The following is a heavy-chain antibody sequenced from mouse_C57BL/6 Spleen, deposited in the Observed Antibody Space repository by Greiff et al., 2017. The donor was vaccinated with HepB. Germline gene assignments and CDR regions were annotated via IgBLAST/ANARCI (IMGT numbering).Heavy chain of an antibody. CDR1: GYAFSSSW. Sequence: VKLQQSGPELVKPGASVKISCKASGYAFSSSWMNWVKQRPGKGLEWIGRIYPGDGDTNYNGKFKGKATLTADKSSSTAYMQLSSLTSEDSAVYFCSFYCGSSYRYFDVWGTGTTVTVSS. CDR2: IYPGDGDT. J-gene: IGHJ1*03. CDR3: SFYCGSSYRYFDV. D-gene: IGHD1-1*01. V-gene: IGHV1-82*01.